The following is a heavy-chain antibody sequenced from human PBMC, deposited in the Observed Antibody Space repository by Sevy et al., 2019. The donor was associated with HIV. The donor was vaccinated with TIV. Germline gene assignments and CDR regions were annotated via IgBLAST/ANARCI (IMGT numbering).Heavy chain of an antibody. J-gene: IGHJ4*02. CDR2: ISSSSSYI. V-gene: IGHV3-21*01. CDR3: ARHNDFWGGYSPLY. Sequence: GGSLRLSCAASGFTFSSYSMNWVRQAPGKGLEWVSSISSSSSYIYYADSMKGRFTISRDNAKKSLNLQMNSLRAEDTAVYYCARHNDFWGGYSPLYWGQGTLVTVSS. D-gene: IGHD3-3*01. CDR1: GFTFSSYS.